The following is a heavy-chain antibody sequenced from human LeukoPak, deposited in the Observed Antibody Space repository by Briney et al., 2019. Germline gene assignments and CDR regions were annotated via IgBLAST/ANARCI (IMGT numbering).Heavy chain of an antibody. CDR2: MKEDGSEK. CDR1: GFTFSSYW. Sequence: GESLRLSCAASGFTFSSYWMTWVRQAPGKGLEWVARMKEDGSEKYYVDSVKGRFTISRDNAKNSLYLQMNSLRAEDTAMYYCARGRHSSSWSPIDYWGQGTLVTVSS. V-gene: IGHV3-7*01. D-gene: IGHD6-13*01. J-gene: IGHJ4*02. CDR3: ARGRHSSSWSPIDY.